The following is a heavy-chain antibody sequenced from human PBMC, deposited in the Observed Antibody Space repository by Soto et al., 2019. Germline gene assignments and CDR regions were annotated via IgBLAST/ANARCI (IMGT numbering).Heavy chain of an antibody. CDR1: GDTFNTFA. CDR3: ARSPGITGTRASQYAMDV. D-gene: IGHD1-20*01. Sequence: QVQLVQSGAEVKKPGSSVRVSCKASGDTFNTFAISWVRQAPGQGLEWMGGIIPIFGTPDYAQHFPGRVTISADESTNTAYLELSSLRSEDTAGYYGARSPGITGTRASQYAMDVWGQGTTVTVSS. CDR2: IIPIFGTP. V-gene: IGHV1-69*01. J-gene: IGHJ6*02.